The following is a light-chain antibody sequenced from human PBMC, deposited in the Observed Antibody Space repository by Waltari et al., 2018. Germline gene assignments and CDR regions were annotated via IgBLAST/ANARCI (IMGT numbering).Light chain of an antibody. CDR2: DVT. CDR1: SSQVGYYKY. V-gene: IGLV2-14*03. CDR3: SSYTTRSTRV. J-gene: IGLJ1*01. Sequence: QYALTQPASVSGSPGQSIPISCTATSSQVGYYKYVPWYQQHPGKVPKLLIYDVTNRPSGISYRFSGSKSGYTASLTISGLQAEDEADYYCSSYTTRSTRVFGTGTKVTVL.